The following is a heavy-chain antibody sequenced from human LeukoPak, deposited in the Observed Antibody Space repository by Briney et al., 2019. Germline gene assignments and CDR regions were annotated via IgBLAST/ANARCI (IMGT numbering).Heavy chain of an antibody. CDR1: GFNFRDHW. D-gene: IGHD3-3*01. V-gene: IGHV3-7*01. Sequence: HPGGSLRLSCAVSGFNFRDHWMDWVRQAPGKGLEWVGHIKNDGSETYYLDSLKGRFTISRDNAKNSLYLQMNSLRAEDTAVYYCAYDFWSGPSDYWGQGTLVTVSS. CDR3: AYDFWSGPSDY. CDR2: IKNDGSET. J-gene: IGHJ4*02.